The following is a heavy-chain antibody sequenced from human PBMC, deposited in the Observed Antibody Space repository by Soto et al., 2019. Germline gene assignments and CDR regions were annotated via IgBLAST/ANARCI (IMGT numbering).Heavy chain of an antibody. CDR3: ARDRAYDSWSGYRVLDY. CDR1: GYTFTSYG. Sequence: ASVKVSCKASGYTFTSYGISWVRQAPGQGLEWMGWISAYNGNTNYAQKLQGRVTMTTDTSTSTAYMELRSLRSDDTAVYYCARDRAYDSWSGYRVLDYWGQGTLVTVS. D-gene: IGHD3-3*01. V-gene: IGHV1-18*01. J-gene: IGHJ4*02. CDR2: ISAYNGNT.